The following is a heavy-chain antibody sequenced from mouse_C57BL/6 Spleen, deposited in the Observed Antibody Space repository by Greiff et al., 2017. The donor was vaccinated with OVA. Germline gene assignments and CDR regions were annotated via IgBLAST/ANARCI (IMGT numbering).Heavy chain of an antibody. CDR1: GYTFTEYT. V-gene: IGHV1-62-2*01. CDR3: ARHEDGNSRGYYAMDY. D-gene: IGHD2-1*01. Sequence: VQLQQSGAELVKPGASVKLSCKASGYTFTEYTIHWVKQRSGQGLEWIGWFYPGSGSIKYNEKFKDKATLTADKSSSTVYMELSRLTSEDSAVYICARHEDGNSRGYYAMDYWGQGTSVTVSS. J-gene: IGHJ4*01. CDR2: FYPGSGSI.